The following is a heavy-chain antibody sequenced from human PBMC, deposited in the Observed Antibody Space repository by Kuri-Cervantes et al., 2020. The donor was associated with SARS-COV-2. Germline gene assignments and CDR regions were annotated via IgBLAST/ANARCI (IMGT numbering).Heavy chain of an antibody. CDR1: GFTFSDYY. V-gene: IGHV3-11*04. CDR3: ARDLVATHYSFDY. D-gene: IGHD5-12*01. J-gene: IGHJ4*02. Sequence: GGSLRLSCAASGFTFSDYYMSWIRQAPGKGLEWVSYISSSSSTIYYADSVKGRFTISRDNAKNSLYLQMNSLRAEDTAVYYCARDLVATHYSFDYWGQGTLVTVSS. CDR2: ISSSSSTI.